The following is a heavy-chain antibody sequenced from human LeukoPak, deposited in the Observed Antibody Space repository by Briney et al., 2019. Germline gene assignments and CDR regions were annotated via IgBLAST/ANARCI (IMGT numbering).Heavy chain of an antibody. CDR3: AGGFDYGDYVDAFDI. CDR1: GYTFTGYY. J-gene: IGHJ3*02. CDR2: INPNSGGT. D-gene: IGHD4-17*01. Sequence: GASVKVSCKASGYTFTGYYMHWVRQAPGQGLEWMGRINPNSGGTNYAQKFQGRVTMTRDTSISTAYMELSRLRSDDTAVYYCAGGFDYGDYVDAFDIWGQGTMVTVSS. V-gene: IGHV1-2*06.